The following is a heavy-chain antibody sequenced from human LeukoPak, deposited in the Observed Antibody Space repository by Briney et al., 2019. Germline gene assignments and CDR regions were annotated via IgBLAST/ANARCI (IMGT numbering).Heavy chain of an antibody. D-gene: IGHD6-13*01. CDR2: INPSGGST. V-gene: IGHV1-46*01. CDR3: ARDGSSWYFDY. J-gene: IGHJ4*02. CDR1: GYTFTSYY. Sequence: ASVKVSRKASGYTFTSYYMHWVRQAPGQGLEWMGIINPSGGSTSYAQKFQGRVTMTRDMSTSTVYMELSSLRSEDTAVYYCARDGSSWYFDYWGQGTLVTVSS.